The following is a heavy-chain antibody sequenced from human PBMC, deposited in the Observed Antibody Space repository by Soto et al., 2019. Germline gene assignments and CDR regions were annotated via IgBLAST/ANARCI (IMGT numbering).Heavy chain of an antibody. J-gene: IGHJ4*02. CDR3: ARGPTIFGVDQTHFDY. CDR2: IIPIFGTA. D-gene: IGHD3-3*01. V-gene: IGHV1-69*13. CDR1: GGTFSSCA. Sequence: SVKVSCKASGGTFSSCAISWVRQAPGQGLEWMGGIIPIFGTANYAQKFQGRVTITADESTSTAYMELSSLRSEDTAVYYCARGPTIFGVDQTHFDYWGQGTLVTVSS.